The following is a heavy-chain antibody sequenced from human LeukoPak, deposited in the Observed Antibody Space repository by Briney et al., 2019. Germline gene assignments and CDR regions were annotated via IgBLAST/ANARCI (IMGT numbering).Heavy chain of an antibody. V-gene: IGHV3-74*01. Sequence: GGPLRLSCAASGFTFSSYWMHWVRQAPGKGLVWVSRINSDGSSTSYADSVKGRFTISRDNAKNTLYLQMNSLRAEDTAVYYCARSLYCSSTSCWGLGTRTNRDFDYWGQGTLVTVSS. CDR2: INSDGSST. J-gene: IGHJ4*02. CDR1: GFTFSSYW. D-gene: IGHD2-2*01. CDR3: ARSLYCSSTSCWGLGTRTNRDFDY.